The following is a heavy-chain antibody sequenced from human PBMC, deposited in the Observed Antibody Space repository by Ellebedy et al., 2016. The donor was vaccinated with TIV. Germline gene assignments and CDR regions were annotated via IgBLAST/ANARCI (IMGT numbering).Heavy chain of an antibody. CDR2: ISGSGGST. D-gene: IGHD2-15*01. J-gene: IGHJ6*02. CDR1: GFTFSSYA. V-gene: IGHV3-23*01. CDR3: AKGSRVVAAIDGMDA. Sequence: GGSLRLXXAASGFTFSSYAMSWVRQAPGKGLEWVSAISGSGGSTYYADSVKGRFTISRDNSKNTLYLQMNSLRAEDTAVYYCAKGSRVVAAIDGMDAWGQGTTVTVSS.